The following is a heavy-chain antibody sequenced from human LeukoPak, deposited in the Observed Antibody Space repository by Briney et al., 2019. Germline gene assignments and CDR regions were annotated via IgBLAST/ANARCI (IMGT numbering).Heavy chain of an antibody. CDR1: GDSITTTTSL. D-gene: IGHD5-12*01. V-gene: IGHV4-39*07. CDR3: ARGYSGYYYYYGMDV. Sequence: SETLSLTCTVSGDSITTTTSLWGWIRQPPGKGLEWIGAMYYGGDTFYSASLRSRVTISLDTSKNQFSLKLSSVTAADTAVYYCARGYSGYYYYYGMDVWGQGTTVTLSS. J-gene: IGHJ6*02. CDR2: MYYGGDT.